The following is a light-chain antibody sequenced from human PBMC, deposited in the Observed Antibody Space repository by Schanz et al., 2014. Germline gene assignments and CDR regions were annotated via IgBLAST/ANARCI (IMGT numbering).Light chain of an antibody. V-gene: IGLV2-14*03. CDR2: DVS. CDR1: SSDVGGYNY. CDR3: CSYAGSSTWV. J-gene: IGLJ3*02. Sequence: QSALTQPPSASGSPGQSVTISCTGTSSDVGGYNYVSWYQQHPGKGPKVMIYDVSNRPSGVSNRFSGSKSGNTASLTISGLQAEDEADYYCCSYAGSSTWVFGGGTKLTVL.